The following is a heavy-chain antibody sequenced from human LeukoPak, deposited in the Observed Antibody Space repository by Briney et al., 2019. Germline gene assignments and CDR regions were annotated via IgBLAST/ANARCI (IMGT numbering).Heavy chain of an antibody. CDR1: GGSISSSSYY. CDR3: ARGPPNTATDY. V-gene: IGHV4-39*01. J-gene: IGHJ4*02. D-gene: IGHD5-18*01. CDR2: IYYSGST. Sequence: SETLSLTCTVSGGSISSSSYYWGWIRQPPGKGLGWIGSIYYSGSTYYNPSLKSRVTISVDTSKNQFSLKLSSVTVADTAVYYCARGPPNTATDYWGQGTLVTVSS.